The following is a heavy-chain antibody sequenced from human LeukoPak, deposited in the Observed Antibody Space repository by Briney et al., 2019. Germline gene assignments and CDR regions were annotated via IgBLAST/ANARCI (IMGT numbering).Heavy chain of an antibody. CDR1: GASIDSHY. CDR2: IYISGST. J-gene: IGHJ4*02. Sequence: SETLSLTCTVSGASIDSHYWSWIRQPAGKGLEWIGRIYISGSTNYNSSLQSRVTMSVDTSKNQFSLKLTSVTAADTAVYYCARAPNPLPGTYYFDYWGQGTLVTVSS. D-gene: IGHD2-15*01. V-gene: IGHV4-4*07. CDR3: ARAPNPLPGTYYFDY.